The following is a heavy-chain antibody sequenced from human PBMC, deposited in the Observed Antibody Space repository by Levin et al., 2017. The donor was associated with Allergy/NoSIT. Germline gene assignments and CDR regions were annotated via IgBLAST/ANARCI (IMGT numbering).Heavy chain of an antibody. V-gene: IGHV3-66*01. CDR1: GFIVRTSY. CDR2: ISYGDGGTT. Sequence: GGSLRLSCAASGFIVRTSYMSWVRQAPGKGLEWVSVISYGDGGTTYYADSVKGRFTISRDDSKNTVYLQMHSLRVEDTAMYYCATYCSTSDCSTLPLFAYWGQGTLVTVSS. J-gene: IGHJ4*02. D-gene: IGHD2-2*01. CDR3: ATYCSTSDCSTLPLFAY.